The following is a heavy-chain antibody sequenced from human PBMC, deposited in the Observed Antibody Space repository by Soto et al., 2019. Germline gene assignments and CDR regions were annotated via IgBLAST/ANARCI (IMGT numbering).Heavy chain of an antibody. V-gene: IGHV4-34*01. Sequence: PSETLSLTCAVYGGSFSGYYWSWIRQPPGKGLEWIGEINHSGSTNYNPSLKSRVTISVDTSKNQFSLKLSSVTAADTAVYYCARGRGYSYGTEIDYWGQGTLVTVSS. CDR1: GGSFSGYY. J-gene: IGHJ4*02. CDR2: INHSGST. D-gene: IGHD5-18*01. CDR3: ARGRGYSYGTEIDY.